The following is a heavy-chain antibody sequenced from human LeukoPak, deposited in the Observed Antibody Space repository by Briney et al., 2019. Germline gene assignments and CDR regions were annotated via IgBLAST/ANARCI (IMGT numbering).Heavy chain of an antibody. D-gene: IGHD6-13*01. CDR3: VTSTGQQFIPYDY. Sequence: GGSLRLSCAASGINVSSNYMTWIRQAPGKGLEWVSLIYGRDAAYYAESARGRFMISRDNLKNTLFLQMNSLRVEDTAVYYCVTSTGQQFIPYDYWGQGTHVTVSS. CDR2: IYGRDAA. CDR1: GINVSSNY. J-gene: IGHJ4*02. V-gene: IGHV3-66*02.